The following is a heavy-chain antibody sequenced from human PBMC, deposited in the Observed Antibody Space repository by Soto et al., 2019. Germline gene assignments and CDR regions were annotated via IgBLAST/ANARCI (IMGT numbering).Heavy chain of an antibody. CDR3: ARDLAFYCSGGSCYSRCYYMDV. D-gene: IGHD2-15*01. J-gene: IGHJ6*03. CDR2: TYYRSKWYN. Sequence: SQTLSLTCAISGDSFSSNSAALNWIRQSPSRGLEWLGRTYYRSKWYNDYAVSVKSRITINPDTSKNQFSLQLNSVTPEDTAVYYCARDLAFYCSGGSCYSRCYYMDVWGKGTTVTVSS. V-gene: IGHV6-1*01. CDR1: GDSFSSNSAA.